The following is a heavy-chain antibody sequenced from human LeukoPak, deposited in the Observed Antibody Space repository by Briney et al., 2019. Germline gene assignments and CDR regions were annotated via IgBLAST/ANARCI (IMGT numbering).Heavy chain of an antibody. V-gene: IGHV3-7*01. J-gene: IGHJ4*02. CDR1: GFTFSSYW. CDR2: IKTDGSQI. D-gene: IGHD7-27*01. CDR3: ARDLNWETY. Sequence: GGSLRLSCVASGFTFSSYWMTWVRQAPGKGLEWVANIKTDGSQIYYVDSVRGRFTISRDNAKNSLYLQMNSLRVEDAAVYYCARDLNWETYWGQGTLVSVSS.